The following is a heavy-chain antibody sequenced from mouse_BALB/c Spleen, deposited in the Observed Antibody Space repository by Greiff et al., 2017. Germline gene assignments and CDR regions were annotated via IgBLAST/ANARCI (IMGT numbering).Heavy chain of an antibody. Sequence: QVQLQQSGPELVKPGASVRISCKASGYTFTSYYIHWVKQRPGQGLEWIGWIYPGNVNTKYNEKFKGKATLTADKSSSTAYMQLSSLTSEDSAVYFCARFTTVVDAMDYWGQGTSVTVSS. CDR1: GYTFTSYY. V-gene: IGHV1S56*01. CDR3: ARFTTVVDAMDY. CDR2: IYPGNVNT. D-gene: IGHD1-1*01. J-gene: IGHJ4*01.